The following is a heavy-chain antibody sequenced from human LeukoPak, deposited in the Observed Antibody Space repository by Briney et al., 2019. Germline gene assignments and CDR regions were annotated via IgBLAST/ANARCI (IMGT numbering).Heavy chain of an antibody. Sequence: GGSLRLSCAASGFTFSSYEMNWVRQAPGKGLEWVSGISPSGDITYYADSVMGRFSISRDNPKSTVSLQMSSLRAEDTALYYCVRDLHWGGFDVWGQGTMVTVSS. V-gene: IGHV3-23*01. CDR2: ISPSGDIT. CDR1: GFTFSSYE. CDR3: VRDLHWGGFDV. D-gene: IGHD7-27*01. J-gene: IGHJ3*01.